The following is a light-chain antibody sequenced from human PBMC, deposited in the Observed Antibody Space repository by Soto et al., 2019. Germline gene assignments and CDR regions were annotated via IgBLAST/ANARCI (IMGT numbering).Light chain of an antibody. Sequence: QLVLTQQPSASASLGASVKLTCTLSSGHNSYAIAWHQQQPEKGPRYLMKLNSDGSHSKGDGIPDRFSGSSSGAERYLTISSLQSEDEADYYCQTWSTDIRVFGGGTKVTVL. V-gene: IGLV4-69*01. CDR1: SGHNSYA. J-gene: IGLJ3*02. CDR2: LNSDGSH. CDR3: QTWSTDIRV.